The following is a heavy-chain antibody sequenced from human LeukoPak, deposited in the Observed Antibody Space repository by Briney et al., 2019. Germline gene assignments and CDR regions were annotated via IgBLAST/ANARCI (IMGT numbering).Heavy chain of an antibody. CDR3: ARVSGGPDKDAFDI. CDR2: ISSSSSTI. CDR1: GFTFSSYS. V-gene: IGHV3-48*04. J-gene: IGHJ3*02. Sequence: GGSLRLSCAASGFTFSSYSMNWVRQAPGKGLEWVSYISSSSSTIYYADSVQGRFTISRDNAKNSLYLQMNSLRAEDTAVYYCARVSGGPDKDAFDIWGQGTMVTVSS. D-gene: IGHD1-26*01.